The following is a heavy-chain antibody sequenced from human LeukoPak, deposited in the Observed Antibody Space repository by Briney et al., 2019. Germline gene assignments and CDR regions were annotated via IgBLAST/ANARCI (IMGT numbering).Heavy chain of an antibody. V-gene: IGHV7-4-1*02. CDR2: INTNTGNP. CDR1: GYTFTNYA. J-gene: IGHJ4*02. D-gene: IGHD5-18*01. Sequence: ASVKVSCKASGYTFTNYAMNWVRQAPGQGLEWMGWINTNTGNPTYAQGFTGRFVFSLDTSVSTAYLQISSLKAEDTAVYYCARGPTPHPGGYSYGYGDYWGQGTLVTVSS. CDR3: ARGPTPHPGGYSYGYGDY.